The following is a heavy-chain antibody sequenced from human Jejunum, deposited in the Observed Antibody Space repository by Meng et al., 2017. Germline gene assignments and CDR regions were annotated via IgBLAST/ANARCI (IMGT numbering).Heavy chain of an antibody. CDR1: GFSFSDSW. J-gene: IGHJ4*02. V-gene: IGHV3-7*03. D-gene: IGHD1-1*01. CDR3: ARDGGTIPEVINYHFDY. CDR2: INTDGSGK. Sequence: GGSLRLSCGASGFSFSDSWMNWVRQAPGKGLEWVANINTDGSGKYYVDSVKGRFTISRDNAKNSLSLQMNSLRAEDTALYYCARDGGTIPEVINYHFDYWGQGTLVTVSS.